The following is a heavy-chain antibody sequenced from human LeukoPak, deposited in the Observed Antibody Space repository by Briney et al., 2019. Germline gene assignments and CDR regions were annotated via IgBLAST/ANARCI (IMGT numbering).Heavy chain of an antibody. CDR1: GFTFSSYS. CDR2: ISSGSSTI. D-gene: IGHD5-12*01. Sequence: PGGSLRLSCAASGFTFSSYSMNWVRQAPGKGLEWVSYISSGSSTIYYADSVKGRFTISRDNAKNSLYLQMNSLRAEDTAVYYCARASYGGYVGYWGQGTLVTVSS. J-gene: IGHJ4*02. CDR3: ARASYGGYVGY. V-gene: IGHV3-48*01.